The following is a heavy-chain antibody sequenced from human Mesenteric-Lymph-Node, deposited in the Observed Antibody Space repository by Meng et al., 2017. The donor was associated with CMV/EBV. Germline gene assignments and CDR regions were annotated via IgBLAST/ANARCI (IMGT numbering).Heavy chain of an antibody. V-gene: IGHV3-23*01. Sequence: GETLKISCAVSGINVSGHYMSWVRQAPGKGLEWVSAISGSGGSTYYADSVKGRFTISRDNSKNTLYLQMNSLRAEDTAVYYCAKDRGYSGYDGGHFDYWGQGTLVTVSS. CDR3: AKDRGYSGYDGGHFDY. J-gene: IGHJ4*02. CDR1: GINVSGHY. CDR2: ISGSGGST. D-gene: IGHD5-12*01.